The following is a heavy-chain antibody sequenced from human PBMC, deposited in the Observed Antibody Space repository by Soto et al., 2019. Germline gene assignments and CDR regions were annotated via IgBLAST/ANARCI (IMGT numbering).Heavy chain of an antibody. CDR3: ARGSAVYAFDI. CDR2: IIPILGIA. J-gene: IGHJ3*02. CDR1: GGTFSSYT. V-gene: IGHV1-69*02. D-gene: IGHD2-8*01. Sequence: QVQLVQSGAEVKKPGSSVKVSCKASGGTFSSYTISWVRQAPGQGLEWMGRIIPILGIANYAQKFQGRVTIAADKSTSTAYMELSSLRSEDTAVYYCARGSAVYAFDIWGQGTMVTVSS.